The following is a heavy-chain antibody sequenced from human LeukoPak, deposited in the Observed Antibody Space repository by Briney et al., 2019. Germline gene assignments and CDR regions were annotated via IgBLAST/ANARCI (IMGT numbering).Heavy chain of an antibody. CDR3: ARDLRRYSGSYGDAFDI. CDR1: GFTFSSYS. J-gene: IGHJ3*02. CDR2: ISSSSSYI. Sequence: GGSLRLSCAASGFTFSSYSMNWVRQAPGKGLEWVSPISSSSSYIYYADSVKGRFTISRDNAKNSLYLQMNSLRAEDTAVYYCARDLRRYSGSYGDAFDIWGQGTMVTVSS. V-gene: IGHV3-21*01. D-gene: IGHD1-26*01.